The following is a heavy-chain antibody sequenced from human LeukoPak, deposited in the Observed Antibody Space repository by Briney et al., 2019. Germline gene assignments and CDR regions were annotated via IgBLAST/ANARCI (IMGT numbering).Heavy chain of an antibody. CDR1: GFTFSTYW. J-gene: IGHJ6*02. CDR3: AREIPQQLVAMDV. D-gene: IGHD6-13*01. CDR2: IKEDGTGK. V-gene: IGHV3-7*04. Sequence: GGSLRLSCAASGFTFSTYWMSWVRQAPGKGLEWLANIKEDGTGKNHVDSVKGRFTISRDNAKNSLYLQMNGLRGEDTAVYYCAREIPQQLVAMDVWGQGTTVTVSS.